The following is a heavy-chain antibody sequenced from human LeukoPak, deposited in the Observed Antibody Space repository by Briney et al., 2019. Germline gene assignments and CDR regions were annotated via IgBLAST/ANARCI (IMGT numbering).Heavy chain of an antibody. CDR3: ARDQVVAQDYYYYYMDV. CDR1: GFTFSDYY. V-gene: IGHV3-11*04. J-gene: IGHJ6*03. Sequence: PGGSLRLSCAASGFTFSDYYMSWIRQAPGKGLEWVSYISSSGSTIYYADSVKGRFTISRDNAKNSLYLQMNSLRAEDTAVYYCARDQVVAQDYYYYYMDVWGKGTTVTVSS. CDR2: ISSSGSTI. D-gene: IGHD2-15*01.